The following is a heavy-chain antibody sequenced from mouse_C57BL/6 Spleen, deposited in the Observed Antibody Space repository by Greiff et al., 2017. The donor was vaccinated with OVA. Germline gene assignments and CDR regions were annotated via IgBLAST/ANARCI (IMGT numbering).Heavy chain of an antibody. Sequence: QVQLQQPGAELVRPGTSVKLSCKASGYTFTSYWMHWVKQRPGQGLEWIGVIDPSDSYTNYNQKFKGKATLTVDPSSSTAYMQLSSLTSEDSAVYYCARGLYYENYYAMDYWGQGTSVTVSS. CDR2: IDPSDSYT. CDR1: GYTFTSYW. V-gene: IGHV1-59*01. J-gene: IGHJ4*01. D-gene: IGHD2-4*01. CDR3: ARGLYYENYYAMDY.